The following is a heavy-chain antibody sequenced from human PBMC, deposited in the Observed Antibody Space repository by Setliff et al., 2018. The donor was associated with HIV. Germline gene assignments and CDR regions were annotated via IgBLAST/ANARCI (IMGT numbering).Heavy chain of an antibody. Sequence: ASVKVSCKVSGYSLTDLSIHWVRQAPGKGLEWMGGFDPEDGETVYAQKLQGRVTMAEDTSTDTAYMELSSLRSEDTAMYYCATIRAYYYDSSGQEYFQYWGHGTLVTVSS. CDR2: FDPEDGET. CDR3: ATIRAYYYDSSGQEYFQY. V-gene: IGHV1-24*01. D-gene: IGHD3-22*01. CDR1: GYSLTDLS. J-gene: IGHJ1*01.